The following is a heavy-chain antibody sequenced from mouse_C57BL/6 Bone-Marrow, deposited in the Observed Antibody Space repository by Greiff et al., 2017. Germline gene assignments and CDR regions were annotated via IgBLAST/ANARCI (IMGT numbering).Heavy chain of an antibody. Sequence: QVQLKQPGTELVKPGASVKLSCKASGYTFTSYWMHWVKQRPGQGLEWIGNINPSNGGTNYNEKFKSKATLTVDKSSSTAYMQLSSLTSEDSAVYYGARGLTTVVATKAWFAYWGQGTLVTVSA. CDR1: GYTFTSYW. CDR2: INPSNGGT. J-gene: IGHJ3*01. CDR3: ARGLTTVVATKAWFAY. D-gene: IGHD1-1*01. V-gene: IGHV1-53*01.